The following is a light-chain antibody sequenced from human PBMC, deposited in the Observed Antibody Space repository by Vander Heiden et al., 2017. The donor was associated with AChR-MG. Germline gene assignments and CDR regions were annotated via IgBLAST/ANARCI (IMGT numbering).Light chain of an antibody. Sequence: DIVMTQSPDSLAVSLGERATINCKSSHSVLNNSNKKNYLAWFQQKPGQPPKVLIYWASTRESGVPDRFSGSGSGTDFTLTISSLQAEDVAIYYCQQDYSSYTFGQGTKLEMK. J-gene: IGKJ2*01. CDR3: QQDYSSYT. CDR2: WAS. CDR1: HSVLNNSNKKNY. V-gene: IGKV4-1*01.